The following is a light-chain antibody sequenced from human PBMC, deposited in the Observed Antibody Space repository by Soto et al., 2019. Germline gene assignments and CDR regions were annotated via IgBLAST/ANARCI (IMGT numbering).Light chain of an antibody. CDR1: SQSVSSSY. Sequence: VLTQSPATLSLSPGERATLSCGASQSVSSSYLAWYQQKPGLAPRLLIYENNRRFSGIPDRFSGSKSGTSATLGITGLQTGDEADYYCGTWDSSLSVYVFATGTKVTVL. CDR2: ENN. V-gene: IGLV1-51*02. CDR3: GTWDSSLSVYV. J-gene: IGLJ1*01.